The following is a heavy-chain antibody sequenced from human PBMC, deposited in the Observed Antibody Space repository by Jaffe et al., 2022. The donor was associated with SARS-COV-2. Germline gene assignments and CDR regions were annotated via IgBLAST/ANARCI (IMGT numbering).Heavy chain of an antibody. CDR2: IRQDGGQK. J-gene: IGHJ4*02. D-gene: IGHD3-3*01. CDR3: ARASRSTVSGVVTLWY. CDR1: GFTFSNYW. Sequence: EVQLVESGGGLVQPGGSLRLSCAASGFTFSNYWMNWVRQAPGKGLEWVATIRQDGGQKSYVDSVKGRFTISRDNAKNSLYLQMNSLSAEDTAVYYCARASRSTVSGVVTLWYWGQGTPVTVSS. V-gene: IGHV3-7*03.